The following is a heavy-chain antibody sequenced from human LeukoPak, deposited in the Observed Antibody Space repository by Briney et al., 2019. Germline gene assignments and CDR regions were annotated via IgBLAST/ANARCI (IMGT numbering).Heavy chain of an antibody. CDR3: AAAAAGLRGAFDI. Sequence: ASVKVSCKASGYTFTSYYMHWVRQAPGQGLEWMGWINPNSGGTNYAQKFQGWVTMTRDTSISTAYMELSRLRSDDTAVYYCAAAAAGLRGAFDIWGQGTMVTVSS. D-gene: IGHD6-13*01. V-gene: IGHV1-2*04. CDR2: INPNSGGT. J-gene: IGHJ3*02. CDR1: GYTFTSYY.